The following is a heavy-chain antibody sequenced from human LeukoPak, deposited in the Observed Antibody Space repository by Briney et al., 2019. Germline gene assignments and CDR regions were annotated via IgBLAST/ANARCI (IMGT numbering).Heavy chain of an antibody. J-gene: IGHJ1*01. CDR1: DGSVSSTNW. Sequence: SGTLSLTCAVSDGSVSSTNWWSWVRQPPGKGLEWIGEIYHSGSTNYNPSLKSRVTISVDKSKNEISLKLSSVTAADTAVYYCARGSLLKLGDGVQHWGQGTLVTISS. CDR2: IYHSGST. CDR3: ARGSLLKLGDGVQH. V-gene: IGHV4-4*02. D-gene: IGHD6-6*01.